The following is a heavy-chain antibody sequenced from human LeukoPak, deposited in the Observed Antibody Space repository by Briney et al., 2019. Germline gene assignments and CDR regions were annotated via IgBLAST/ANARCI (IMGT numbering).Heavy chain of an antibody. CDR1: GFTFSSYE. J-gene: IGHJ4*02. D-gene: IGHD5-18*01. CDR2: ISRSGSTR. CDR3: ARSGYSYGQPFDY. Sequence: GGSLRLSCAASGFTFSSYEMNWARQAPVKGLEWVSYISRSGSTRYYADSVKGRFTISRDNAKNSLYLQMNSLRAEDTAVYFCARSGYSYGQPFDYWGLGALVTVSS. V-gene: IGHV3-48*03.